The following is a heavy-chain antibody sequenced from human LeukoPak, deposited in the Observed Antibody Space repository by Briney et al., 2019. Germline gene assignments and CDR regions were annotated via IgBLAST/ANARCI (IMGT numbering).Heavy chain of an antibody. V-gene: IGHV3-23*01. CDR3: AKEGGYSYGQPRYFFEY. CDR2: ISGSGGST. Sequence: GGSLRISCAASGFTFSSYAMSWVRQAPGKGLEWVSAISGSGGSTYYADSVKGRFTISRDNSKNTLYLQMNSLRAEDTAVYYCAKEGGYSYGQPRYFFEYWGQGTLVTVSS. CDR1: GFTFSSYA. D-gene: IGHD5-18*01. J-gene: IGHJ4*02.